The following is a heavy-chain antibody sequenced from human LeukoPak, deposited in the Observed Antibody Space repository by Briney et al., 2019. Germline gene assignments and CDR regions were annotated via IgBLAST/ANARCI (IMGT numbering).Heavy chain of an antibody. CDR2: ISSSSSYI. D-gene: IGHD3-22*01. V-gene: IGHV3-21*01. CDR1: GFTFSSYS. CDR3: AKDLLRYDSSGYAFDI. Sequence: GGSLRLSCAASGFTFSSYSMNWVRQAPGKGLEWVSSISSSSSYIYYADSVKGRFTISRDNAKNSLYLQMNSLRAEDTAVYYCAKDLLRYDSSGYAFDIWGQGTMVTVSS. J-gene: IGHJ3*02.